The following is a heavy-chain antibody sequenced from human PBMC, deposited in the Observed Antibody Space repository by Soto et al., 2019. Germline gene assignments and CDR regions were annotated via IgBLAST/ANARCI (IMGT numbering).Heavy chain of an antibody. CDR3: ATSFHGDLLDY. CDR1: GGSISSYY. J-gene: IGHJ4*02. Sequence: PSETLSLTCTVSGGSISSYYWSWIRQPPGKGLEWIGYIYYSGSTNYNPSLKSRVTISVDTSKNQFSLKLSSVTAADTAVYYCATSFHGDLLDYWGQGTLVTVSS. V-gene: IGHV4-59*01. D-gene: IGHD4-17*01. CDR2: IYYSGST.